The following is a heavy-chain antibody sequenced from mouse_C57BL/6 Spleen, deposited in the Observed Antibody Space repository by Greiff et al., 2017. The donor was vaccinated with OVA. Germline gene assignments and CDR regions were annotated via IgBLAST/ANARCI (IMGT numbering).Heavy chain of an antibody. J-gene: IGHJ1*03. Sequence: QVQLQQPGAELVMPGASVKLSCKASGYTFTSYWMHWVKQRPGQGLEWIGEIDPSDSYTNYNQKFKGKSTLTVDKSSSTAYMQLSSLTSEDSAVYYCARRGGNYYGSSYGYWYFDVWGTGTTVTVSS. V-gene: IGHV1-69*01. CDR2: IDPSDSYT. D-gene: IGHD1-1*01. CDR3: ARRGGNYYGSSYGYWYFDV. CDR1: GYTFTSYW.